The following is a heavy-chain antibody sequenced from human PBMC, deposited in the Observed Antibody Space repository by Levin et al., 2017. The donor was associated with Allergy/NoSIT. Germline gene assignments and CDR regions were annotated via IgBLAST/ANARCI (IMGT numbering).Heavy chain of an antibody. CDR1: GDSISTGHYY. CDR3: ARIRNAGGKGWFDT. CDR2: IYYTGPT. Sequence: SETLSLTCTVSGDSISTGHYYWSWIRQHPGKGLEWIGHIYYTGPTYYNPSLRSRLSLSVDTSENQFSLKLTSVTAADTAVYYCARIRNAGGKGWFDTWGQGTLVTVSS. V-gene: IGHV4-31*03. D-gene: IGHD4-23*01. J-gene: IGHJ5*02.